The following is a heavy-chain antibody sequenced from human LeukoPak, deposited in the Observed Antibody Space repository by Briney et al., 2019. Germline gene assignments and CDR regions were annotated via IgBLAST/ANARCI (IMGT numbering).Heavy chain of an antibody. CDR3: AKDTVRGVSGFDY. D-gene: IGHD3-10*01. CDR1: GFTFSDYY. Sequence: PGGSLRLSCAASGFTFSDYYMSWVRQAPGKGLEWVSAISGSDGSTYYADSVKGRFTISRDNSKNTLYLQMNSLRAEDTAVYYCAKDTVRGVSGFDYWGQGTLVTVSS. CDR2: ISGSDGST. V-gene: IGHV3-23*01. J-gene: IGHJ4*02.